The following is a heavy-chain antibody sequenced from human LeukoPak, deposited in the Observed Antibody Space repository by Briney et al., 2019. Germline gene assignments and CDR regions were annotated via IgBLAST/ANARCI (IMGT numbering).Heavy chain of an antibody. CDR1: GYTFSSYW. CDR3: ARGWSSGWV. D-gene: IGHD6-19*01. J-gene: IGHJ4*02. Sequence: GGSLRLSCAASGYTFSSYWMHWVRHAPGKGLVWYQHINSDGSSTSYADSVKGHFTISRDNAKNTLYLQMNSLRAENTAVYYCARGWSSGWVWGQGTLVTVSS. CDR2: INSDGSST. V-gene: IGHV3-74*01.